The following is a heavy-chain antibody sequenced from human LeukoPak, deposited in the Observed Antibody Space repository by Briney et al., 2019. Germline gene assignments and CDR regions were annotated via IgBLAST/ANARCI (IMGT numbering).Heavy chain of an antibody. CDR2: IIPIFGTA. J-gene: IGHJ4*02. Sequence: GASVKVSCKASGGTFSSYAISWVRQAPGQGLEWMGGIIPIFGTANYAQKFQGRVTITADESTSTAYMELSSLRSEDTAVYYCARVVAAAGMYYFDYWGQGTLVTVSS. CDR3: ARVVAAAGMYYFDY. V-gene: IGHV1-69*13. D-gene: IGHD6-13*01. CDR1: GGTFSSYA.